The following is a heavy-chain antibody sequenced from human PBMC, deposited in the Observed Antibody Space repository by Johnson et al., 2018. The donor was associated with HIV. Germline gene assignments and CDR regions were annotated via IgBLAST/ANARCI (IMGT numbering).Heavy chain of an antibody. CDR1: GFTFSSYG. CDR3: ARGGLGDYVVAFDI. CDR2: IRYDGSNK. Sequence: VQLVESGGGVVQPGGSLRLSCAASGFTFSSYGMHWVRQAPGKGLEWVAFIRYDGSNKYYADSVKGQFTISRDNSKNTLYLQMNSLRAEDTAVYYCARGGLGDYVVAFDIWGQGTMVTVSS. V-gene: IGHV3-30*02. J-gene: IGHJ3*02. D-gene: IGHD4-17*01.